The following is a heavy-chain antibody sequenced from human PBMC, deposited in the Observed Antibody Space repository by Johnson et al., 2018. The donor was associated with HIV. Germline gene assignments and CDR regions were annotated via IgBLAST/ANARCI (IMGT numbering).Heavy chain of an antibody. D-gene: IGHD2-15*01. CDR3: AREGRGAPHDAFDI. J-gene: IGHJ3*02. CDR1: GFTFSHYA. CDR2: ISYEASNK. V-gene: IGHV3-30*04. Sequence: VQLVESGGGVVQPGTSLRLSCAASGFTFSHYAMHWVRQAPGKGLEWVAFISYEASNKHFPDSVKGRFTISRDNSKNTLYLQMNSLRAEDTAVYYCAREGRGAPHDAFDIWGQGTMVTVSS.